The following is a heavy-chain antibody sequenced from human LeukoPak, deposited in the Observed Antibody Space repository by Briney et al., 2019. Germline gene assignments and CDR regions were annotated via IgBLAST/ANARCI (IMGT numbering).Heavy chain of an antibody. D-gene: IGHD6-13*01. CDR1: GGTFSSYA. Sequence: SVKVSCKASGGTFSSYAISWVRQAPGQGLEWMGGIIPIFGTANYAQKFQGRVTITADESTSTAYMELSSLRSDDTAVYYCARDPSSGYSSSLGSYYYYYMDVWGKGTTVTISS. J-gene: IGHJ6*03. CDR3: ARDPSSGYSSSLGSYYYYYMDV. V-gene: IGHV1-69*01. CDR2: IIPIFGTA.